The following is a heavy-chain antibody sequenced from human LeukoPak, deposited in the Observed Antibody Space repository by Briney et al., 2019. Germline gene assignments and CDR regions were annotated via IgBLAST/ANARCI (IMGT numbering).Heavy chain of an antibody. D-gene: IGHD3-10*01. CDR3: ARDQPYGSGSYYNAAFDI. J-gene: IGHJ3*02. V-gene: IGHV3-48*03. CDR1: GFTFSSCE. Sequence: QAGGSLRLSCAASGFTFSSCEMNWVRQAPGKGLEWVSYISSSGSTIYYADSVKGRFTISRDNAKNSLYLQMNSLRAEDTAVYYCARDQPYGSGSYYNAAFDIWGQGTMVTVSS. CDR2: ISSSGSTI.